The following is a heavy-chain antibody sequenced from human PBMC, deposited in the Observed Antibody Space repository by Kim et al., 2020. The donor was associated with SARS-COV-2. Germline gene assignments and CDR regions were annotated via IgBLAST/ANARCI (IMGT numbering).Heavy chain of an antibody. CDR2: LYPGDSDT. J-gene: IGHJ6*04. CDR1: GYSFTSYW. D-gene: IGHD3-22*01. Sequence: GESLKISCKGSGYSFTSYWIGWVRQMPGKGLEWMGILYPGDSDTRYSPSFQGQVTISADKSISTAYLQWSSLKASDTAMYYCARQFYYYDSSGYYYGGYYYGLDAWGEGTTVTVSS. V-gene: IGHV5-51*01. CDR3: ARQFYYYDSSGYYYGGYYYGLDA.